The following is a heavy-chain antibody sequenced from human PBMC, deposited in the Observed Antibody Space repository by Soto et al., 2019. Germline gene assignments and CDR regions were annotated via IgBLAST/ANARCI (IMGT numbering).Heavy chain of an antibody. CDR2: IYYSGSS. J-gene: IGHJ4*02. CDR3: ARHSSSWPIFDY. V-gene: IGHV4-59*08. Sequence: QVQLQESGPGLVKPSETLSLTCTVSGGSIGNSYWSCIRQSPGKGLEWIGYIYYSGSSNYNPSLKSRVSISVDTSKNQFSLKLSSVTAADTAVYYCARHSSSWPIFDYWGQGTLVIVSS. CDR1: GGSIGNSY. D-gene: IGHD6-13*01.